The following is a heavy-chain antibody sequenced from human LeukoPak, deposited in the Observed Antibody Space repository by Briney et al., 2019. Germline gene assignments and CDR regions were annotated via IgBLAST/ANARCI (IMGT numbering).Heavy chain of an antibody. J-gene: IGHJ4*02. CDR1: GGSISSSSYY. CDR3: ARESDYYDSSGYPGGN. V-gene: IGHV4-39*07. CDR2: IYYSGST. Sequence: SETLSLTCTVSGGSISSSSYYWGWIRQPPGKGLEWIGSIYYSGSTYYNPSLKSRVTISVDTSKNQFSLKMSSVTAADTAVYYCARESDYYDSSGYPGGNWGQGSLVTVSS. D-gene: IGHD3-22*01.